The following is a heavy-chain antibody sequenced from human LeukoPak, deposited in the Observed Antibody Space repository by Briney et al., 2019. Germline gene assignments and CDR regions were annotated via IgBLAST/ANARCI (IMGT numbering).Heavy chain of an antibody. CDR1: GFTFDDYG. Sequence: GGSLRLSCAASGFTFDDYGMSWVRQAPGKGLEWVSGISWNGGSTGYADSVKGRFTISRDNAKNSLYLQMNSLRAEDTALYYCARQLGYCSSTSCYGPLDYWGQGTLVTVSS. D-gene: IGHD2-2*01. CDR3: ARQLGYCSSTSCYGPLDY. J-gene: IGHJ4*02. CDR2: ISWNGGST. V-gene: IGHV3-20*04.